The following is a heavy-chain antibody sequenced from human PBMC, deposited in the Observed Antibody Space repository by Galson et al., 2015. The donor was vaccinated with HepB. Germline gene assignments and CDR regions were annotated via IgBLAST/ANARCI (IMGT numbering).Heavy chain of an antibody. Sequence: SLTCAVSGASISSGGFSWSWIRQPPGKGLEWIGHIYHSENTYNPSLKRRVTISEDRSKNQFSLRLSSVTAADTAVYYCALSRGYTYGPPDYWGQGTLVAVSS. CDR3: ALSRGYTYGPPDY. J-gene: IGHJ4*02. V-gene: IGHV4-30-2*01. CDR1: GASISSGGFS. D-gene: IGHD5-18*01. CDR2: IYHSENT.